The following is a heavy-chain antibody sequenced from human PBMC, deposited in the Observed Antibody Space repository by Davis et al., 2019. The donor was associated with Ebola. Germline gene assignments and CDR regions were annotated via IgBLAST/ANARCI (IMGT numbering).Heavy chain of an antibody. CDR1: GFTFSSNY. CDR3: ARDHGRTTVTNNDGMDV. J-gene: IGHJ6*02. D-gene: IGHD4-17*01. V-gene: IGHV3-53*01. CDR2: IYRGGST. Sequence: GGSLRLSCAASGFTFSSNYMSWVRQAPGKGLEWVPVIYRGGSTYYADSVKGRFTISRDNSKNTLYLQMNSLRAEDTAVYYCARDHGRTTVTNNDGMDVWGQGTTVTVSS.